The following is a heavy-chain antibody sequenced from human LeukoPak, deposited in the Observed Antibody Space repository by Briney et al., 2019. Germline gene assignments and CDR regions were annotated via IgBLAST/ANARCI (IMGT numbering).Heavy chain of an antibody. CDR3: ARDHVALGLCDY. D-gene: IGHD3/OR15-3a*01. J-gene: IGHJ4*02. Sequence: ASVKVSCKASGYTFTSYYMHWVRQAPGQGLEWMGIINPSGGSTSYAQKFQGRVTMTRDTSTSTVYMELGSLRSEDTAVYYCARDHVALGLCDYWGQGTLVTVSS. V-gene: IGHV1-46*03. CDR2: INPSGGST. CDR1: GYTFTSYY.